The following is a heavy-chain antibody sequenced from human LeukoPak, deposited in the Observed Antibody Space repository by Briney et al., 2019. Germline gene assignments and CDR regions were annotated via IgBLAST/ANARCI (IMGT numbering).Heavy chain of an antibody. J-gene: IGHJ4*02. CDR1: GFTFSSYW. CDR3: ARDSDSRSKYYFAY. D-gene: IGHD3-22*01. Sequence: PGGSLRLSCAASGFTFSSYWMSWVRQAPGKGLEWVANIKQDGSEKHYVDSVKGQFTISRDNAKNSLFLQMISLRAEDTAVYYCARDSDSRSKYYFAYWGQGTLVTVSS. V-gene: IGHV3-7*01. CDR2: IKQDGSEK.